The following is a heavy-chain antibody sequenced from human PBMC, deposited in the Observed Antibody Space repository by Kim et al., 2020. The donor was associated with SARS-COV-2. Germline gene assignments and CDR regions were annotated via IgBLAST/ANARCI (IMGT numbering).Heavy chain of an antibody. CDR1: GGSFSGYY. Sequence: SETLSLTCAVYGGSFSGYYWSWIRQPPGKGLEWIGAINHSGSTNYNPSLKSRVTISVDTSKNQFSLKLSSVTAPDTAVYYCARGPGYSSSWYGARNWFDPWGQGTLVTVSS. CDR2: INHSGST. CDR3: ARGPGYSSSWYGARNWFDP. J-gene: IGHJ5*02. V-gene: IGHV4-34*01. D-gene: IGHD6-13*01.